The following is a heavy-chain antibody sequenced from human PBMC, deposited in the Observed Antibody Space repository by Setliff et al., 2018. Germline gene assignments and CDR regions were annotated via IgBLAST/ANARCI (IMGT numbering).Heavy chain of an antibody. D-gene: IGHD2-15*01. J-gene: IGHJ6*02. Sequence: SVKVSCKASGGTFSSYAISWVRQAPGQGLEWMGGTIPILGIANYAQKFQGRVTITADKSTSTAYMELSSLRSEDTAVYYCAGRYCSGGSCLEYYYYGMDVWGQGTTVTVSS. CDR1: GGTFSSYA. V-gene: IGHV1-69*10. CDR3: AGRYCSGGSCLEYYYYGMDV. CDR2: TIPILGIA.